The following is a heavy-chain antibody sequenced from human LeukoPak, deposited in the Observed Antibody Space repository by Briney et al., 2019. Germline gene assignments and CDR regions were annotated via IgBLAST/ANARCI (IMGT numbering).Heavy chain of an antibody. CDR2: ISAYNGNT. CDR1: GYTFTSYG. CDR3: ARIGTAGITMVRGVIIDPDY. V-gene: IGHV1-18*04. Sequence: ASVKVSCKASGYTFTSYGISWVRQAPGQGLEWMGWISAYNGNTNYAQKLQGRVTMTTDTSTSTAYMELRSLRSDDPAVYYCARIGTAGITMVRGVIIDPDYWGQGTLVTVSS. D-gene: IGHD3-10*01. J-gene: IGHJ4*02.